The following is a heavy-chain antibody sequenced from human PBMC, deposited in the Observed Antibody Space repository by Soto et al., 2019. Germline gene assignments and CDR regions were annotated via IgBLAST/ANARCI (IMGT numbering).Heavy chain of an antibody. CDR1: GYTFTSYG. D-gene: IGHD3-22*01. Sequence: GASVKVSCKASGYTFTSYGISWVRQAPGQGLEWMGWISAYNGNTNYAQKLQGRVTMTTDTSTSTAYMELRSLRSDDTAVYYCAGGYYDSSGYYSFDIWGQGTMVTVSS. V-gene: IGHV1-18*01. CDR3: AGGYYDSSGYYSFDI. CDR2: ISAYNGNT. J-gene: IGHJ3*02.